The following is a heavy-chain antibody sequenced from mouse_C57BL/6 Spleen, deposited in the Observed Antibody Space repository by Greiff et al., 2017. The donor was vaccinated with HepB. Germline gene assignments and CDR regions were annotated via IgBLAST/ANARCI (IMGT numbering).Heavy chain of an antibody. D-gene: IGHD1-1*01. CDR3: ARWPLYYGSSYEDFDV. V-gene: IGHV1-55*01. CDR2: IYPGSGST. CDR1: GYTFTSYW. Sequence: QVQLQQPGAELVKPGASVKMSCKASGYTFTSYWITWVKQRPGQGLEWIGDIYPGSGSTNYNEKFKSKATLTVDTSSSTAYMQLSSLTSEVSAVYYCARWPLYYGSSYEDFDVWGTGTTVTVSS. J-gene: IGHJ1*03.